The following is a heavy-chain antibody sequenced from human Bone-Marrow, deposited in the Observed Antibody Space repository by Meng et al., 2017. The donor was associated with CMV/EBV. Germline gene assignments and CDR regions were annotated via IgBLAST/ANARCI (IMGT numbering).Heavy chain of an antibody. D-gene: IGHD1-1*01. CDR1: GGSISSYY. J-gene: IGHJ6*02. CDR2: IYYSGST. V-gene: IGHV4-59*01. CDR3: ARDGEGTTGYYYYGMDV. Sequence: SETLSLTCTVSGGSISSYYWSWIRQPPGKGLEWIGYIYYSGSTNYNPSLKSRVTISVDTSKNQFSLKLSSVTAADTAVYYCARDGEGTTGYYYYGMDVWGQGTTVTVSS.